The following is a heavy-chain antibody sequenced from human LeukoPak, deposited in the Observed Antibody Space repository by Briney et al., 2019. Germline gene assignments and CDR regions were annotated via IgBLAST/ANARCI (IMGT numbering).Heavy chain of an antibody. V-gene: IGHV1-46*01. CDR1: GYTFTSYY. CDR3: ARASSGSQPYDY. J-gene: IGHJ4*02. CDR2: INPSGGST. D-gene: IGHD3-10*01. Sequence: VASVKVSCKASGYTFTSYYMHWVRQAPGQGLEWMGIINPSGGSTSYAQKFQGGVTMTRNTSTSTVYMELSSLRSEDTAVYYCARASSGSQPYDYWGQGTLVTVSS.